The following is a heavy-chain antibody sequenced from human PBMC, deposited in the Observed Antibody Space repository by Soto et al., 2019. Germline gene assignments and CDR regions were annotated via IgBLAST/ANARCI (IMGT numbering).Heavy chain of an antibody. J-gene: IGHJ4*02. CDR1: GASISYGGFS. Sequence: PSETLSLTCTVSGASISYGGFSWSWIRQSPGKGLEWIGYISHLENTYFHPSCKSPLTMSIDRSRNQFSLNLSSVTAADRAVYYCVRGGGYDPFDYWGQGVLVTVSS. CDR2: ISHLENT. CDR3: VRGGGYDPFDY. V-gene: IGHV4-30-2*06. D-gene: IGHD5-12*01.